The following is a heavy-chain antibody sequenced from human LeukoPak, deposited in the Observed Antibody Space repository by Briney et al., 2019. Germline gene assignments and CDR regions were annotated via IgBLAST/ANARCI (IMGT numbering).Heavy chain of an antibody. CDR3: ARDQEDGSNFDY. V-gene: IGHV3-21*06. Sequence: PGGSLRLSCAASGFTFTDYTLTWVRQAPGKGLEWVSSISSSSSYIRSADSLKGRFTISRDNAKNSLYLQMNSLRAEDTAVYYCARDQEDGSNFDYWGQGTLVTVSS. CDR1: GFTFTDYT. CDR2: ISSSSSYI. D-gene: IGHD5-24*01. J-gene: IGHJ4*02.